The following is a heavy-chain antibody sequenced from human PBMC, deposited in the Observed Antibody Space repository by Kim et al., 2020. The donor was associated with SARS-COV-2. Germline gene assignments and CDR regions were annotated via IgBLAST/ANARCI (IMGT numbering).Heavy chain of an antibody. V-gene: IGHV1-46*01. J-gene: IGHJ3*02. CDR2: INPSGGST. Sequence: ASVKVSCKASGYTFTSYYMHWVRQAPGQGLEWMGIINPSGGSTSYAQKFQGRVTMTRDTSTSTVYMELSSLRSEDTAVYYCARGRGSNIVPLDAFDIWGQGTMVTVSS. CDR1: GYTFTSYY. CDR3: ARGRGSNIVPLDAFDI. D-gene: IGHD2-15*01.